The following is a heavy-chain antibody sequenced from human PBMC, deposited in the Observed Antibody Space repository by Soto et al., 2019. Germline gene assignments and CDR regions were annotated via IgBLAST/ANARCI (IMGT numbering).Heavy chain of an antibody. J-gene: IGHJ4*02. Sequence: QVQLVQSGAEVKKPGASVKVSCKASGYTFTSYAMHWVRQAPGQRLEWMGWINAGNGNTKYSQKVQGRVTITRDTSAGTAYMELSSLSSEDTAVYYCAGFFTVPAAIGYWGQGTLVTVSS. CDR3: AGFFTVPAAIGY. D-gene: IGHD2-2*02. CDR2: INAGNGNT. V-gene: IGHV1-3*01. CDR1: GYTFTSYA.